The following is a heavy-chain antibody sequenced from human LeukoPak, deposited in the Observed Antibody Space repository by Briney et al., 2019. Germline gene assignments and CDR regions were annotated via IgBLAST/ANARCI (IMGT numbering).Heavy chain of an antibody. V-gene: IGHV4-39*07. Sequence: SETLSLTCTVSGGSISSGGYYWSWIRQPPGRGPEWIGEINHSGSTNYNPSLKSRVTISVDTSKNQFSLKLSSVTAADTAVYYCARGRPSSGYYYSWGQGTLVTVSS. J-gene: IGHJ4*02. D-gene: IGHD3-22*01. CDR3: ARGRPSSGYYYS. CDR2: INHSGST. CDR1: GGSISSGGYY.